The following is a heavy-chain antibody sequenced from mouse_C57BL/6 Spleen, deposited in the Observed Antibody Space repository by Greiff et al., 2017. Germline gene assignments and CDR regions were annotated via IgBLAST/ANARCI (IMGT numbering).Heavy chain of an antibody. Sequence: EVMLVESGEGLVKPGGSLKLSCAASGFTFSSYALSWVRQTPEKRLEWVAYISSGGDYIYYADTVKGRFTISRDNARNTLYLQMSSLKSEDTAMYYCTRGGDYYGYAMDDWGQGTSVTVSS. CDR3: TRGGDYYGYAMDD. V-gene: IGHV5-9-1*02. J-gene: IGHJ4*01. CDR2: ISSGGDYI. D-gene: IGHD1-1*01. CDR1: GFTFSSYA.